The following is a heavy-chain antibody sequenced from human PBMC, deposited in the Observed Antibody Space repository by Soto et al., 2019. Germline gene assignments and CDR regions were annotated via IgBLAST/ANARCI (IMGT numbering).Heavy chain of an antibody. Sequence: QITLKESGPTLMKPTQTLTLTCTFSGFSLTTRGVGVGWIRQPPGKALECLALIYWDDDKRYSPSLQSRLSIXKXTXRNQVVLTMTNVDPVDTATYYCAHIPNYYQYDWFDPWGQGTLVSVSS. D-gene: IGHD3-16*01. V-gene: IGHV2-5*02. CDR1: GFSLTTRGVG. CDR3: AHIPNYYQYDWFDP. CDR2: IYWDDDK. J-gene: IGHJ5*02.